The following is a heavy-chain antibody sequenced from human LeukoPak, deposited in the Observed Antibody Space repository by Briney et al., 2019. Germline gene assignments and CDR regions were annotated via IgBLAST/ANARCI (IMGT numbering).Heavy chain of an antibody. D-gene: IGHD3-22*01. J-gene: IGHJ4*02. CDR3: ARGSYYYDSSGYYYVNYFDY. CDR1: GGSISSYY. CDR2: IYYSGST. V-gene: IGHV4-59*01. Sequence: SETLSLTCTVSGGSISSYYWRWIRQPPGKGLEWIGYIYYSGSTNYNPSLKSRVTISVDTSKNQFSLKLSSVTAADTAVYYCARGSYYYDSSGYYYVNYFDYWGQGTLVTVSS.